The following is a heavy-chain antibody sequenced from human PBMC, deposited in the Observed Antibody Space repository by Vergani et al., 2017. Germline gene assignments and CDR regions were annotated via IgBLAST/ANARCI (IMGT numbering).Heavy chain of an antibody. D-gene: IGHD3-16*01. CDR3: ASVKYYSDSTSHFRGRYFDV. J-gene: IGHJ2*01. CDR1: GDSIISRSYY. Sequence: PGLFNPSETLSLTCTVSGDSIISRSYYWGWIRQPPGKGLEWIGSIYNSGNGDSSSSLKSRVTISADTSKNQFSLSLTSVTAADTAVYYCASVKYYSDSTSHFRGRYFDVWGRGTLVTVPS. CDR2: IYNSGNG. V-gene: IGHV4-39*01.